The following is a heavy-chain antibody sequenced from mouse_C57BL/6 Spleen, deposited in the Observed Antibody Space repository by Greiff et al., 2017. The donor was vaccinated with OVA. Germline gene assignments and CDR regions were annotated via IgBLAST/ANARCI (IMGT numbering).Heavy chain of an antibody. CDR2: IDPETGGT. D-gene: IGHD2-3*01. J-gene: IGHJ3*01. CDR3: TRCDGYYGGFAY. V-gene: IGHV1-15*01. CDR1: GYTFTDYE. Sequence: VQLQQSGAELVRPGASVTLSCKASGYTFTDYEMHWVKQTPVHGLEWIGAIDPETGGTAYNQKFKGKAILTADKSSSTAYMELRSLTSEDSAVYYCTRCDGYYGGFAYWGQGTLVTVSA.